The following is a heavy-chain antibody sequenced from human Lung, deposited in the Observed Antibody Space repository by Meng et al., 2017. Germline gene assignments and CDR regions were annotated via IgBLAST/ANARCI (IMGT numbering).Heavy chain of an antibody. J-gene: IGHJ4*02. V-gene: IGHV3-15*01. CDR3: TWDDKAVSDY. CDR2: IKSNTDGGTT. D-gene: IGHD3-9*01. CDR1: GFYFSNAW. Sequence: VHLVWSGGGLVQPGGSLRLSCAASGFYFSNAWMSWVRQAPGKGLEWVGRIKSNTDGGTTEYAAPVTGRFTISRDDSKSTLNLHLSGLRTDDTGVYYCTWDDKAVSDYWGQGTLVTVSS.